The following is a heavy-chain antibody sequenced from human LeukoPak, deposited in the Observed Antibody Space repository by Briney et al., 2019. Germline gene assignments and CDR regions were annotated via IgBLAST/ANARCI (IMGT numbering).Heavy chain of an antibody. CDR1: GGSFSGYY. V-gene: IGHV4-34*01. CDR3: ARGGRQQLTPYYFDY. D-gene: IGHD6-13*01. J-gene: IGHJ4*02. CDR2: INHSGST. Sequence: SETLSLTCAVYGGSFSGYYWSWIRQPPGKGLEWIGEINHSGSTNYNPSLKSRVTISVDTSKNQFSLKLSSVTAADTAMYYCARGGRQQLTPYYFDYWGQGTLVTVSS.